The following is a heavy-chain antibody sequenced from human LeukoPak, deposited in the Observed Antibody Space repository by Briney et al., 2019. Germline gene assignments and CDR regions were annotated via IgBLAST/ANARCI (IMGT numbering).Heavy chain of an antibody. Sequence: SVKVSCTASGGTFSSYAISWVRQAPGQGLEWMGGIIPIFGTANYAQKFQGRVTMTEDTSTDTAYMELSSLRSEDTAVYYCATNLIRGVILNWFDPWGQGTLVTVSS. CDR2: IIPIFGTA. V-gene: IGHV1-69*06. J-gene: IGHJ5*02. D-gene: IGHD3-10*01. CDR1: GGTFSSYA. CDR3: ATNLIRGVILNWFDP.